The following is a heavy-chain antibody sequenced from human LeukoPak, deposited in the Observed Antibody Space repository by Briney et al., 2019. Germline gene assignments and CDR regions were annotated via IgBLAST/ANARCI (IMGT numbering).Heavy chain of an antibody. J-gene: IGHJ4*02. CDR3: TTDCGGDCYPGVDY. Sequence: PGGSLRLSCAASGFTFSTYAMSWVRQAPGKGLEWVSAISGSGGSTYYADSVKGRFTISRDNSKNTLYLQMNSLKPEDTAVYYCTTDCGGDCYPGVDYWGQGTLVTVSS. CDR1: GFTFSTYA. CDR2: ISGSGGST. D-gene: IGHD2-21*02. V-gene: IGHV3-23*01.